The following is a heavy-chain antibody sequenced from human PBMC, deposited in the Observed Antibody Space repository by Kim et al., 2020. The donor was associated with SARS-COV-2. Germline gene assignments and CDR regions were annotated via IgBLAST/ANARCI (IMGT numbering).Heavy chain of an antibody. CDR2: IYYSGKT. D-gene: IGHD2-15*01. Sequence: SETLPLTCTVSSGSISSNSYYWGWIRQPPGKGLEWIGSIYYSGKTYYNPSLKSRVTISVDTSRDQFSLKLSSVTAADTAVYYCAGLHRRAGGSCGAVDYWGQGTLVTVSS. CDR1: SGSISSNSYY. V-gene: IGHV4-39*01. CDR3: AGLHRRAGGSCGAVDY. J-gene: IGHJ4*02.